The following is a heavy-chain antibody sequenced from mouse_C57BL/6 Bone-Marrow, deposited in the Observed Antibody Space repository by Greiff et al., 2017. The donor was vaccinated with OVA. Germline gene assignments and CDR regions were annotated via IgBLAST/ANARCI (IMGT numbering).Heavy chain of an antibody. D-gene: IGHD2-1*01. CDR1: GYSITSGYY. J-gene: IGHJ4*01. CDR2: ISYDGSN. CDR3: ARGGDYYGNSMDY. Sequence: EVQLVESGPGLVKPSQSLSLTCSVTGYSITSGYYWNWIRQFPGNKLEWMGYISYDGSNNYNPSLKNRISITRDTSKNQFFLKLNSVTTEDTATYYCARGGDYYGNSMDYWGQGTSVTVSS. V-gene: IGHV3-6*01.